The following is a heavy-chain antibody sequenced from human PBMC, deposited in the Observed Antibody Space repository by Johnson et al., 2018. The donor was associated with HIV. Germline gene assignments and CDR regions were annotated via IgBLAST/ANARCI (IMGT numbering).Heavy chain of an antibody. CDR1: GFTFSSYA. CDR3: AREMNAGNDAFDI. V-gene: IGHV3-30*04. J-gene: IGHJ3*02. Sequence: QVQVVESGGGLVQPGGSLRLSCAASGFTFSSYAMHWVRQAPGKGLEWVAVISYDGSNQYYADSVKGRFTISRDNSKNTLYLQMNSLRAEDTAVYYCAREMNAGNDAFDIWGQGTMVTVSS. CDR2: ISYDGSNQ.